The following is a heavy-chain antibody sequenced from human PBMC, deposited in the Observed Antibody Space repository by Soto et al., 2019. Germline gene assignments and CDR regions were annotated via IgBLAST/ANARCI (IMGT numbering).Heavy chain of an antibody. CDR3: AKVGRGLVATRSQEFDY. V-gene: IGHV3-30*18. D-gene: IGHD5-12*01. CDR2: ISYDGSNK. Sequence: QVQLVESGGGVVQPGRSLRLSCAASGFTFSSYGMHWVRQAPGKGLEWVAVISYDGSNKYYADSVKGRFTISRDNSKNTLYLQMNSLRAEDTAVYYCAKVGRGLVATRSQEFDYWGQGTLVTVSS. J-gene: IGHJ4*02. CDR1: GFTFSSYG.